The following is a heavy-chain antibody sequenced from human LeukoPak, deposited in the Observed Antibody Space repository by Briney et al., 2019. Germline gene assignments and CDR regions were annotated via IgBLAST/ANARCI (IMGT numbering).Heavy chain of an antibody. CDR3: ARPGASVVVVAATEYFDY. J-gene: IGHJ4*02. CDR1: GGSISSSSYY. Sequence: SETLSLTCTVSGGSISSSSYYWGWIRQPPGKGLEWIGSIYYSGSTYYNPSLKSRVTISVDTSKNQFSLKLSSVTAADTAVYYCARPGASVVVVAATEYFDYWGQGTLVTVSS. V-gene: IGHV4-39*01. CDR2: IYYSGST. D-gene: IGHD2-15*01.